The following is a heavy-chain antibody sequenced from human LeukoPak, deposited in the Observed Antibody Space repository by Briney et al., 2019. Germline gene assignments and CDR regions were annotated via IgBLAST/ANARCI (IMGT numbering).Heavy chain of an antibody. D-gene: IGHD3-3*01. CDR2: ISYVETSK. CDR1: GFTFSSYA. Sequence: GGSLRLSCAASGFTFSSYAMHWVRQAPGKGLEWVAVISYVETSKYYADSVKGRFTISRDNSKNMVYLQMNSLRAEDTAVYYCAREIGDYDFWSGTRGNGMDVWGQGTTVTVSS. CDR3: AREIGDYDFWSGTRGNGMDV. V-gene: IGHV3-30-3*01. J-gene: IGHJ6*02.